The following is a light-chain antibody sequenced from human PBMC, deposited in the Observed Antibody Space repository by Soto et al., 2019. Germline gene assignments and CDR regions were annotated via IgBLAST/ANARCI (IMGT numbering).Light chain of an antibody. Sequence: NVLTHSPRTLSLSPGERATLSCRASQSVSSSYLAWYQQKPGQAPRLLIYGASSRATGIPDRFSGSGSGTDFTLTISRLEPEDFAVYYCQQYGSSPWTFGQGTKV. CDR2: GAS. CDR3: QQYGSSPWT. V-gene: IGKV3-20*01. CDR1: QSVSSSY. J-gene: IGKJ1*01.